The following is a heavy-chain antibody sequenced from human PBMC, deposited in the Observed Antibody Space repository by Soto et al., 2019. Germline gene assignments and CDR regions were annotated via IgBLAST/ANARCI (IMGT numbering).Heavy chain of an antibody. Sequence: QAGGSLRLSCAASGFTFSSYAMHWVRQAPGKGLEWVAVISYDGSNKYYADSVKGRFTISRDNSKNTLYLQMNSLRAEDTAVYYCARDRRLSMVRGVIITAYFDYWGQGTLVTVSS. J-gene: IGHJ4*02. CDR3: ARDRRLSMVRGVIITAYFDY. CDR1: GFTFSSYA. D-gene: IGHD3-10*01. CDR2: ISYDGSNK. V-gene: IGHV3-30-3*01.